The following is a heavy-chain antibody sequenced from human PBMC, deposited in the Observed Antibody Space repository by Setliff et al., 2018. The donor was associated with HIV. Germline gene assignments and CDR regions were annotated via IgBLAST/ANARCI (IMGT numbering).Heavy chain of an antibody. J-gene: IGHJ6*02. CDR2: ISPYNGHT. V-gene: IGHV1-18*01. CDR3: ARLGSGWSDSYYYAMDV. Sequence: ASVKVSCKTSGYSFTTYGISWVRQAPGHGLEWMGWISPYNGHTKSAQTFQGRVTMTIDTSTNSAHMELRSLRSDDTAVYFCARLGSGWSDSYYYAMDVWGQGTTVTVSS. CDR1: GYSFTTYG. D-gene: IGHD6-19*01.